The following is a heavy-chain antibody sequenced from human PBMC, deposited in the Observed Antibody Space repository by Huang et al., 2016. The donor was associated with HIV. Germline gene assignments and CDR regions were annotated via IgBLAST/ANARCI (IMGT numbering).Heavy chain of an antibody. CDR1: GYTFISYG. V-gene: IGHV1-18*04. CDR3: ARDLGTTVVPDGMDV. J-gene: IGHJ6*02. CDR2: VSPSDGYT. D-gene: IGHD4-17*01. Sequence: QVQLVQSGAEVKKPGASVKVSCRASGYTFISYGITWVRQAPGKGLEWMGGVSPSDGYTNYAQQFQGRVTMTTDTSTNTVYMEVRSLRSDDTAVYYCARDLGTTVVPDGMDVWGQGTTVTVSS.